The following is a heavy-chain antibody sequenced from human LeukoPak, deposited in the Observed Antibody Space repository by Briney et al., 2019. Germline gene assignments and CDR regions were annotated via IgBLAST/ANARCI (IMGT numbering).Heavy chain of an antibody. Sequence: GTLRLSCAASGFTFSSYGMSWVRQAPGKGLEWVSGISGSGGSTYYADSVKGRFTISRDNSKNTLYLQMNSLRAEDTAVYYCAKFGDILTGYPYYFDYWGQGTLVTVSS. CDR2: ISGSGGST. CDR3: AKFGDILTGYPYYFDY. V-gene: IGHV3-23*01. D-gene: IGHD3-9*01. J-gene: IGHJ4*02. CDR1: GFTFSSYG.